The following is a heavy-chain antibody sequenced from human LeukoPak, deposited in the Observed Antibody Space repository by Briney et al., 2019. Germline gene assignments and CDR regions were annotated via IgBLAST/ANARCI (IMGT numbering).Heavy chain of an antibody. V-gene: IGHV3-66*01. CDR1: GFTVSSNY. CDR3: ARADYYYYYYMDV. Sequence: GGSLRLSCAASGFTVSSNYMNWVRQAPGKGLEWVSVIYSGGSTYYADSVKGRFTISRDNSKNTLYLQMNSLRAEDTALYYCARADYYYYYYMDVWGKGTTVTVSS. J-gene: IGHJ6*03. CDR2: IYSGGST.